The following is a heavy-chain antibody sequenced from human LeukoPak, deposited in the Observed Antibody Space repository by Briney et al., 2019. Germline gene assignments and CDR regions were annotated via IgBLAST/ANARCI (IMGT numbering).Heavy chain of an antibody. CDR1: GFTFSSYA. CDR2: ISYDGSNK. J-gene: IGHJ4*02. D-gene: IGHD6-6*01. Sequence: GRSMRLCCAASGFTFSSYAMHWVRQAPGKGLEWVAVISYDGSNKYYADSVKGRFTISRDNSKNTLYLQMNSLRAEDTAVYYCARKTDTSSDFADYWGQGTLVTVSS. V-gene: IGHV3-30-3*01. CDR3: ARKTDTSSDFADY.